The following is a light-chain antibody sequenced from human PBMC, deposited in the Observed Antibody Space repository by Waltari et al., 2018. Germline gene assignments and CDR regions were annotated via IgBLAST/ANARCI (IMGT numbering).Light chain of an antibody. CDR2: EVN. CDR1: SSDFGGYTL. V-gene: IGLV2-8*01. Sequence: QSALTQPPSASGSPGQSVTISCTGTSSDFGGYTLVSWYQRHPGKAPKLMIYEVNKRPSGVPDRFSGSKSGNTASLTVSGLQAEDEAEYSCSSYAGSNNWVFGGGTKLTVL. J-gene: IGLJ3*02. CDR3: SSYAGSNNWV.